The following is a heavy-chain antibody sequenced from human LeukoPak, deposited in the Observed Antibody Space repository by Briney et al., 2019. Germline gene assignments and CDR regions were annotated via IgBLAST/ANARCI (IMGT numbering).Heavy chain of an antibody. CDR3: ASEGAAPPYYYGMDV. CDR1: GFTFSSYW. J-gene: IGHJ6*02. Sequence: GGSLRLSCAASGFTFSSYWMSWVRQAPGKGLEWVANIKQDGSEKYYVDSVKGRFTISRDNAKNSLYLQMNSLRAEDTAVYYCASEGAAPPYYYGMDVWGQGTTVTVSS. D-gene: IGHD1-14*01. V-gene: IGHV3-7*03. CDR2: IKQDGSEK.